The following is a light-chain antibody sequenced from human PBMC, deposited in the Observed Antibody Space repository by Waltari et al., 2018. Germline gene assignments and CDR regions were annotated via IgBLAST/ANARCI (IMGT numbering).Light chain of an antibody. Sequence: EIVLTQSPGPLSLSLWERATVSCRASQSVSRALAWYQQKPGQAPRLLIYGASTRATGIPDRFSGSGSGTDFSLTISRLEPDDFAVYYCQHYLRLPVTFGQGTTVEI. CDR2: GAS. CDR1: QSVSRA. V-gene: IGKV3-20*01. CDR3: QHYLRLPVT. J-gene: IGKJ1*01.